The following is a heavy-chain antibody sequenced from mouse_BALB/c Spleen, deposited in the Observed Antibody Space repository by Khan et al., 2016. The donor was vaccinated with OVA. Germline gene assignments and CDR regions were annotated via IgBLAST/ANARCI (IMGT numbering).Heavy chain of an antibody. CDR1: GDSITSGF. D-gene: IGHD2-14*01. Sequence: EVQLQESGPSLVKPSQTLSLTCSVAGDSITSGFWNWIRKFPVNKLEYMGYISSSGATYYSPSLKSRISITRDTSNNQYYLQLNSVTTEDTATYYCARWAYRYDRYFDVWGAGTTVTVSS. CDR3: ARWAYRYDRYFDV. J-gene: IGHJ1*01. CDR2: ISSSGAT. V-gene: IGHV3-8*02.